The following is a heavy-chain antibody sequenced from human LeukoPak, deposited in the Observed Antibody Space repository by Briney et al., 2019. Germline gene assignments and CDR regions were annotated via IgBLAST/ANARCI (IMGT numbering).Heavy chain of an antibody. CDR1: GFTFSSYG. CDR2: ISYDGSNK. J-gene: IGHJ4*02. CDR3: AKDEALLWFGELFS. Sequence: PGGSLRLSCAASGFTFSSYGMHWVRQAPGKGLEWVAVISYDGSNKYYADSVKGRFTISRDNSKNTLYLQMNSLRAEDTAVYYCAKDEALLWFGELFSWGQGTLVTVSS. V-gene: IGHV3-30*18. D-gene: IGHD3-10*01.